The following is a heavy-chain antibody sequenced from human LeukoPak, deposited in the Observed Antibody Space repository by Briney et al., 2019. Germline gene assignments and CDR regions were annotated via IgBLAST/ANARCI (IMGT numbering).Heavy chain of an antibody. Sequence: SETLSLTCTVSGGSITGYYWSWIRQPPGKGLEWIDYITYSGSTNYNPSLKSRVTMSVDTSKNQFSLRLSSVTAADTAVYYCARHGSSYSFDCWGQGTLVTVSS. V-gene: IGHV4-59*08. CDR2: ITYSGST. CDR3: ARHGSSYSFDC. D-gene: IGHD3-10*01. J-gene: IGHJ4*02. CDR1: GGSITGYY.